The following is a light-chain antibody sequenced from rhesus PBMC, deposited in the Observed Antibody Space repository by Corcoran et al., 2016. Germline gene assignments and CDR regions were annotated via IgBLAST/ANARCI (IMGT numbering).Light chain of an antibody. CDR2: GAS. CDR1: QSVGSY. CDR3: QQSGNLWT. Sequence: ETVVTQSPATLALSPGERATLSCRASQSVGSYLAWYQQKLGQAPRLLIYGASRRATGIPDRFSGSGSGTGFTITISSLEPEDVGVYYCQQSGNLWTFGQGTKVEIK. V-gene: IGKV3-24*04. J-gene: IGKJ1*01.